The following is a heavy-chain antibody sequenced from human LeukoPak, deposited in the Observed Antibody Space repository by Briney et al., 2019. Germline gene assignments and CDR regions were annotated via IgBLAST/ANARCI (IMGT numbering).Heavy chain of an antibody. J-gene: IGHJ6*02. V-gene: IGHV1-69*13. CDR3: ASAQDLAVTAESYYYGMDV. CDR1: GGTFSSYA. Sequence: ASVKVSCKASGGTFSSYAISRVRQAPGQGLEWMGGIIPIFGTANYAQKFQGRVTITADESTSTAYMELSSLRSEDTAVYYCASAQDLAVTAESYYYGMDVWGQGTTVTVSS. CDR2: IIPIFGTA. D-gene: IGHD2-21*02.